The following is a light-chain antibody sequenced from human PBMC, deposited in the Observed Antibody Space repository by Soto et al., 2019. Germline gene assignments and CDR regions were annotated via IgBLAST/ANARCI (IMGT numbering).Light chain of an antibody. Sequence: QSALTQPASVSGSPGQSITISCTGTSSDVGGYRFVSWYQHHPGEAPKLIIYEVINRPSGVSSRFSGSKSGNTASLTISGLQPEDESLYYCSSKSSGNTHMLFGGGTQLTVL. CDR1: SSDVGGYRF. J-gene: IGLJ3*02. CDR2: EVI. CDR3: SSKSSGNTHML. V-gene: IGLV2-14*01.